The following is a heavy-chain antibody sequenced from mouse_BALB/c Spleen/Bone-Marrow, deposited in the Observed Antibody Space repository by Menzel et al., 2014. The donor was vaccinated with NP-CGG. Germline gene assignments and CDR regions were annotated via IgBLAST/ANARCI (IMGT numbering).Heavy chain of an antibody. Sequence: VQLQQSGAELVKPGASVKLSCTASGFNIKDTYMHWVKQRPEQGLEWIGRIDPANGNTKYDPKFQGKATITADTSSNTAYLQLRGLTSEDTAVYYCATYYRYDRRFAYWGQGTLVTVSA. CDR2: IDPANGNT. J-gene: IGHJ3*01. CDR1: GFNIKDTY. CDR3: ATYYRYDRRFAY. D-gene: IGHD2-14*01. V-gene: IGHV14-3*02.